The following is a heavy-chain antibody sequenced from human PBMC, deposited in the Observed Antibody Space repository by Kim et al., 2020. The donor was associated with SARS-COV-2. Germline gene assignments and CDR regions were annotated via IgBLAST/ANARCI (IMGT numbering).Heavy chain of an antibody. CDR2: ISSSSSYI. D-gene: IGHD3-10*01. CDR3: ARDLRGLRITMVRGVHRPYGMDV. CDR1: GFTFSSYS. V-gene: IGHV3-21*01. J-gene: IGHJ6*02. Sequence: GGSLRLSCAASGFTFSSYSMNWVRQAPGKGLGWVSSISSSSSYIYYADSVKGRFTISRDNAKNSLYLQMNSLRAEDTAVYYCARDLRGLRITMVRGVHRPYGMDVWGQGTTVTVSS.